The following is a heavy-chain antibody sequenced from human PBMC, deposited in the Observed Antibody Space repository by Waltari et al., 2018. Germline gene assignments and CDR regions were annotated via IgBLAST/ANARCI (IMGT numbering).Heavy chain of an antibody. J-gene: IGHJ4*02. CDR3: ASFSSYYDFWSGYPGAPTD. V-gene: IGHV4-39*01. CDR2: IYYSGST. Sequence: QLQLQESGPGLVKPSETLSLTCTVSGGSISSSSYYWGWIRQPPGTGLEWIGSIYYSGSTYYNPSLKSRVTISVDTSKNQFSLKLSSVTAADTAVYYCASFSSYYDFWSGYPGAPTDWGQGTLVTVSS. CDR1: GGSISSSSYY. D-gene: IGHD3-3*01.